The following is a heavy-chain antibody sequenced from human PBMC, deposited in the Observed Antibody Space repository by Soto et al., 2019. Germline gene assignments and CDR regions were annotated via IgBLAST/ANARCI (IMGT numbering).Heavy chain of an antibody. CDR1: GGSFSGYY. CDR2: IYATGST. D-gene: IGHD3-3*01. J-gene: IGHJ5*02. V-gene: IGHV4-4*07. Sequence: SETLSLTCAVYGGSFSGYYWSWIRQRPGKGLEWIGRIYATGSTDYNPSLKSRLTMSVDMSKKQFSLTLRSVTAADTAMYYCVRDGTKNLRDWFEPSGQGILVTVSS. CDR3: VRDGTKNLRDWFEP.